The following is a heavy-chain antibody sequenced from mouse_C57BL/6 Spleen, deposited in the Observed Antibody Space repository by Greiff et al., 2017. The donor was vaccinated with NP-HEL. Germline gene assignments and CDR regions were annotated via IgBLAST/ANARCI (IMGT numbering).Heavy chain of an antibody. Sequence: VQLQQSGPELVKPGASVKMSCKASGYTFTDYNMHWVKQSHGKSLEWIGYINPNNGGTSSNQQFKGKATLTVNKSSSTAYMELRSLTSEDSAVYYCASSNYMDYWGQGTTLTVSS. J-gene: IGHJ2*01. CDR2: INPNNGGT. CDR1: GYTFTDYN. CDR3: ASSNYMDY. D-gene: IGHD1-1*01. V-gene: IGHV1-22*01.